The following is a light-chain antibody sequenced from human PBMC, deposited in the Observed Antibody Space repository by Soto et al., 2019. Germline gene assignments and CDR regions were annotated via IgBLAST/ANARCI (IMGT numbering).Light chain of an antibody. J-gene: IGKJ5*01. Sequence: EIVMTQSPATLSVSPCETVALSCMASQSVRSNLAWYQQKPGQAPRLLIYGASTRATGLPARFCGSGSGTDFTRSISSLQSEDFAVNYCQQYNTWPPITFGQGTQLEI. V-gene: IGKV3-15*01. CDR1: QSVRSN. CDR3: QQYNTWPPIT. CDR2: GAS.